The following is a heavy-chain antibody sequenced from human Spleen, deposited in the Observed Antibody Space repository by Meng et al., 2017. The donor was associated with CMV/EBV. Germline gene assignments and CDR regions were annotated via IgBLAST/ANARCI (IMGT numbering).Heavy chain of an antibody. J-gene: IGHJ4*02. Sequence: QVQLQESGPGLVKPSQTLSLTCTVSGGSISSGSYYWSWIRQPAGKGLEWIGRIYTSGSTNYNPSLKSRVTISLDTSNNQFSLKLSSVTAADTAVYYCARGPRGYSTSWYVDCWGQGTLVPSPQ. CDR2: IYTSGST. D-gene: IGHD6-13*01. CDR3: ARGPRGYSTSWYVDC. CDR1: GGSISSGSYY. V-gene: IGHV4-61*02.